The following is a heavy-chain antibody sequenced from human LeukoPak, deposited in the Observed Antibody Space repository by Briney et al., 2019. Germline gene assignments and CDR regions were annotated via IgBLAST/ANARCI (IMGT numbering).Heavy chain of an antibody. D-gene: IGHD2-2*01. J-gene: IGHJ4*02. V-gene: IGHV1-69*13. CDR1: GGTFSSYA. Sequence: GASVEVSCKASGGTFSSYAISWVRQAPGQGLEWMGGIIPIFGTANYAQKFQGRVTITADESTSTAYMELSSLRSDDTAVYYCARAPRYCSSTSCLIFDYWGQGTLVTVSS. CDR2: IIPIFGTA. CDR3: ARAPRYCSSTSCLIFDY.